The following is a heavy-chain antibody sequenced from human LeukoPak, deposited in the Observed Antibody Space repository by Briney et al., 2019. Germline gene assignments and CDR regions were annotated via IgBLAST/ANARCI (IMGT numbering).Heavy chain of an antibody. D-gene: IGHD3-10*01. CDR2: IYYSGST. V-gene: IGHV4-59*01. J-gene: IGHJ5*02. CDR3: ARVLWFGELVNWFDP. CDR1: GGSISSYY. Sequence: SETLSLTCTVSGGSISSYYWSWIRQPPGKGLEWIGYIYYSGSTNYNPSLKSRVTISVDTSKNQFSLKLSSVTAADTAVYYCARVLWFGELVNWFDPWGQGTLVTVSS.